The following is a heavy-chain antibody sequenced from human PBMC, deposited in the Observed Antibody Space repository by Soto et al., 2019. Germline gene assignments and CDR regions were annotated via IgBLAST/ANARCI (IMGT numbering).Heavy chain of an antibody. CDR3: ATPVTSGYQALEV. CDR2: IYSSGST. CDR1: GGSISRSTYY. J-gene: IGHJ3*01. D-gene: IGHD3-22*01. V-gene: IGHV4-39*01. Sequence: SETLSLTCTVSGGSISRSTYYWGWLRQPPGKGLEWIGSIYSSGSTYYHPSLKSRVTISVDTSKNQFFLKLSSVTAADTAVYYCATPVTSGYQALEVWGQGTMVTVSS.